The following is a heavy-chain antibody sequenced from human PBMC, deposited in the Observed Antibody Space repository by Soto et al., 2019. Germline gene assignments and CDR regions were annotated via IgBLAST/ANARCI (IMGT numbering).Heavy chain of an antibody. CDR1: GFTFSSYA. Sequence: QVQLVESGGGVVQPGRSLRLSCAASGFTFSSYAMHWVRQAPGKGLEWVAVMSYDGSNKYYADSVKGRFTISRDNSKNTLYLQMNSLRAEDTAVYYCARDKSPYSSGWHNRHFDYWGQATLVTVSS. CDR3: ARDKSPYSSGWHNRHFDY. CDR2: MSYDGSNK. V-gene: IGHV3-30-3*01. D-gene: IGHD6-19*01. J-gene: IGHJ4*02.